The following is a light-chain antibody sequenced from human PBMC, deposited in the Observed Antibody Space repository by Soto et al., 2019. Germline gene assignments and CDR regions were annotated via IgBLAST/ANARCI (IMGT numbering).Light chain of an antibody. Sequence: QPVLTQSPSASASLGASVKLTCTLSSGHSNYAIAWHQQQPEEGPRYLMKLNRDGSHSKGDGIPNRFSGSSSGAERYLTISSLQSEDEADYYCQTWGTGIVIFGGGTQLTVL. CDR1: SGHSNYA. CDR2: LNRDGSH. CDR3: QTWGTGIVI. V-gene: IGLV4-69*01. J-gene: IGLJ2*01.